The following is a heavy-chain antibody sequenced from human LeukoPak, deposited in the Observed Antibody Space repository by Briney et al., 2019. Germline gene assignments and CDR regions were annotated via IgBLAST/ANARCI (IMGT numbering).Heavy chain of an antibody. CDR3: ARRRDGYNCRSDFDY. CDR1: GGSISSSSYY. CDR2: IYYSGST. Sequence: SETLSLTCTVSGGSISSSSYYWGWIRQPPGKGLEWIGSIYYSGSTYYNPSLKSRVTISVDTSKNQFSLKLSSVTAADTAVYYCARRRDGYNCRSDFDYWGQGALVTVSS. D-gene: IGHD5-24*01. J-gene: IGHJ4*02. V-gene: IGHV4-39*01.